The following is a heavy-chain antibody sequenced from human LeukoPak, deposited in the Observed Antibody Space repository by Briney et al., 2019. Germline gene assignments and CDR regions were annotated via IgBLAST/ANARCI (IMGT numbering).Heavy chain of an antibody. CDR1: GFTFRNHG. CDR3: ARGGFRHDYGDADY. D-gene: IGHD4-17*01. CDR2: ISSGSSYI. Sequence: PGGSLRLSCAASGFTFRNHGMPWVRQAPGKGLEWVSSISSGSSYIYYADSVKGRFTISRDNAKNSLYLQMNSLRAEDTAVYYCARGGFRHDYGDADYWGQGTLVTVSS. V-gene: IGHV3-21*01. J-gene: IGHJ4*02.